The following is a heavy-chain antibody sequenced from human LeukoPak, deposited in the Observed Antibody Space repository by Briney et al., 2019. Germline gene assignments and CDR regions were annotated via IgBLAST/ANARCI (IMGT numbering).Heavy chain of an antibody. Sequence: ASVKVSCKTSGYTFSSYYMHWVRQAPGQDLEWMGIINPSVGSASYAQKFQDRVTMTSDTSTSTVYMDLSSLRSEDTAVYYCARGGVGGNSVSFYYFDYWGQGTPVTVSS. D-gene: IGHD1-26*01. CDR1: GYTFSSYY. CDR2: INPSVGSA. J-gene: IGHJ4*02. CDR3: ARGGVGGNSVSFYYFDY. V-gene: IGHV1-46*01.